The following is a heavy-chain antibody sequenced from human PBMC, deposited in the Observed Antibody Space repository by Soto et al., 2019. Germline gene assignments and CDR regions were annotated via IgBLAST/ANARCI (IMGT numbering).Heavy chain of an antibody. CDR3: AKDPLIVVVVAALPDAFDI. D-gene: IGHD2-15*01. V-gene: IGHV3-23*01. CDR2: ISGSGGST. Sequence: EVQLLESGGGLVQPGGSLRLSCAASGFTFSSYAMSWVRQAPGKGLEWVSAISGSGGSTYYADSVKGRFTISRDNSKTTLYLQMNSLRAEDTAVYYCAKDPLIVVVVAALPDAFDIWGQGTMVTVSS. CDR1: GFTFSSYA. J-gene: IGHJ3*02.